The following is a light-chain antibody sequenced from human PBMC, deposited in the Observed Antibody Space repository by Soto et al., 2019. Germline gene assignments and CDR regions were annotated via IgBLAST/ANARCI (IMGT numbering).Light chain of an antibody. J-gene: IGKJ3*01. Sequence: EIVMTQSPATLSVSPGERATLSCRASKSVYNNLAWYQQKPGQAPRLLIYGASTRATGIPARFSGSGSGTEFTLTIRSLQSEDFAVYFCQQYNNWPPVTFGPGTKVDI. V-gene: IGKV3-15*01. CDR1: KSVYNN. CDR2: GAS. CDR3: QQYNNWPPVT.